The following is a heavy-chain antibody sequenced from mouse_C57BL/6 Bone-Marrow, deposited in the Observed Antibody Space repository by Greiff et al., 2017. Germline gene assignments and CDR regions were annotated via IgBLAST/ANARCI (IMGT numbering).Heavy chain of an antibody. CDR1: GYTFTDYN. CDR2: INPNNGGT. J-gene: IGHJ3*01. V-gene: IGHV1-22*01. CDR3: ARPGKEAWFAY. Sequence: VQLKESGPELVKPGASVKMSCKASGYTFTDYNMHWVKQSHGKSLEWIGYINPNNGGTSYNQKFKGKATLTVNKSSSTAYMELRSLTSEDSAVYYCARPGKEAWFAYWGQGTLVTVSA. D-gene: IGHD4-1*01.